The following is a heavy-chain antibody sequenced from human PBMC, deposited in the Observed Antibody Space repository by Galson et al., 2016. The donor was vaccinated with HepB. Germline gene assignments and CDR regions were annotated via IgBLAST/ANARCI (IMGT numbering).Heavy chain of an antibody. Sequence: SETLSLTCTVSGGSISTTTYYWGWIRQSPGKGLEWIGGIYYSGSTYYNPSLKSRVTMSVDTSKTHFSLRLSSVTAADTAVYYGGVVLPAEPIDYWGRGIVVTVSS. V-gene: IGHV4-39*01. CDR2: IYYSGST. D-gene: IGHD1-14*01. CDR3: GVVLPAEPIDY. CDR1: GGSISTTTYY. J-gene: IGHJ4*02.